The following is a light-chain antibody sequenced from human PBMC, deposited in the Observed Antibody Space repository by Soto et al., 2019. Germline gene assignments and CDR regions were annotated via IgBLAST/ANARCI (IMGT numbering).Light chain of an antibody. CDR3: CSYAGSRTFI. Sequence: QSALTQTASVSGSPGQSITVSCTGTNTDVGSYNLVSWYQQHPGKAPKLIIYEGTKRPSVVSNRFSGSKSGNTASLTISGLQTEDEADYYCCSYAGSRTFIFGGGTKLTVL. V-gene: IGLV2-23*01. J-gene: IGLJ2*01. CDR1: NTDVGSYNL. CDR2: EGT.